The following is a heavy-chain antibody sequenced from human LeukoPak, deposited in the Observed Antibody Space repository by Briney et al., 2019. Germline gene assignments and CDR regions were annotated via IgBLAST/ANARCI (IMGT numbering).Heavy chain of an antibody. J-gene: IGHJ5*02. CDR2: IRDSGEA. V-gene: IGHV3-66*03. CDR1: QFTFTNAW. D-gene: IGHD3/OR15-3a*01. CDR3: ARDRAALQDWVEFDP. Sequence: GGSLRLSCEVSQFTFTNAWMSWVRQAPGKGLEWVGLIRDSGEAFYADFVRGRFAISRDESENTLYLQMNSLRVEDTAVYFCARDRAALQDWVEFDPWGQGTPVIVSS.